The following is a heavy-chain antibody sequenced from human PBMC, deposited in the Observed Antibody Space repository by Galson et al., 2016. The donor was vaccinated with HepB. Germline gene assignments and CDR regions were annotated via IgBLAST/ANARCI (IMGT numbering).Heavy chain of an antibody. Sequence: SLRLSCAASGFTFNNAWMSWVRQAPGKGLEWVGRIKSKADGGTRDYAAPVKGRFTISSDDSKNTFYLQMNSLKTEDTAVYYCTTDLRHLMDVWGQGTTVTVSS. CDR2: IKSKADGGTR. V-gene: IGHV3-15*01. CDR1: GFTFNNAW. J-gene: IGHJ6*02. CDR3: TTDLRHLMDV.